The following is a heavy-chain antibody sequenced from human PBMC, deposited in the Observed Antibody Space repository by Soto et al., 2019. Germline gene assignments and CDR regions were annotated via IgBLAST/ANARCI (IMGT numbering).Heavy chain of an antibody. D-gene: IGHD3-10*01. CDR3: ARAPGEVREYYYYGMDV. J-gene: IGHJ6*02. CDR1: GFTFSSYG. Sequence: GGSLRLSCAASGFTFSSYGMHWVRQAPGKGLEWVAVISFDGSNKYYADSVKGRFTISRDNSKNTLYLQMNSLRAEDTAVYYCARAPGEVREYYYYGMDVWGQGTTVTVSS. V-gene: IGHV3-30*03. CDR2: ISFDGSNK.